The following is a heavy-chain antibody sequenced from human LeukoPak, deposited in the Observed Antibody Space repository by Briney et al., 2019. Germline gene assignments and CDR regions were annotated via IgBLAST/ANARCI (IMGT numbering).Heavy chain of an antibody. Sequence: GGSLRLSCAASGFTVSSNYMSWVRQAPGKGLEWVSVIYSGGSTYYADSVKGRFTISRDNSKNTLYLQMNSLRAEGTAVYYCARDPGTPYGSGSYSWGQGTLVTVSS. CDR2: IYSGGST. J-gene: IGHJ4*02. CDR3: ARDPGTPYGSGSYS. CDR1: GFTVSSNY. V-gene: IGHV3-66*01. D-gene: IGHD3-10*01.